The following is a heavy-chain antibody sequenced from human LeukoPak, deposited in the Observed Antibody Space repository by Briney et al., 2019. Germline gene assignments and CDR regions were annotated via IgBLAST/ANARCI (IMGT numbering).Heavy chain of an antibody. D-gene: IGHD3-10*01. Sequence: PSETLSLTCSVSGGAFTSDTYYWGWFPHPPGKGLEWIGTIYYSGNTDYNPSLKSRVTISVDTSKNQFSLKLSSVCGADTAVYYCARSYYYGSGSYYNGFDYWGEGTLVTVSS. CDR1: GGAFTSDTYY. V-gene: IGHV4-39*07. CDR3: ARSYYYGSGSYYNGFDY. J-gene: IGHJ4*02. CDR2: IYYSGNT.